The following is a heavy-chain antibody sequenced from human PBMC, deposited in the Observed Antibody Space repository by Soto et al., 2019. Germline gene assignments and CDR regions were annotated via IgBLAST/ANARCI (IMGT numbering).Heavy chain of an antibody. CDR2: IYYSGRT. Sequence: SETLSLTCFVSGGSVSSTYYYWSWIRQPPGKGLEWIGYIYYSGRTDYKSSLKSRVTISLDPSKNQVSLKFNSVTAADTAVYYCARGGYSGRLYYFDDWGLGTRVTVSS. D-gene: IGHD2-15*01. CDR3: ARGGYSGRLYYFDD. CDR1: GGSVSSTYYY. J-gene: IGHJ4*02. V-gene: IGHV4-61*01.